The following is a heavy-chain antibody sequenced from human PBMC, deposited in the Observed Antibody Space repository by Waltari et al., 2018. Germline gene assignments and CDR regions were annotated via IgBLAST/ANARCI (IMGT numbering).Heavy chain of an antibody. V-gene: IGHV1-24*01. CDR1: GYTLPEFS. Sequence: QVQLVQSGAEVKTPGASVKVSCKVSGYTLPEFSMHWVQQAPGKGLEWMGGFDPEDGETIYAQKFQGRVTMTEDTSTDTAYMELSSLRSEDTAVYYCATLITMVQGVMVYWGQGTLVTVSS. CDR3: ATLITMVQGVMVY. D-gene: IGHD3-10*01. J-gene: IGHJ4*02. CDR2: FDPEDGET.